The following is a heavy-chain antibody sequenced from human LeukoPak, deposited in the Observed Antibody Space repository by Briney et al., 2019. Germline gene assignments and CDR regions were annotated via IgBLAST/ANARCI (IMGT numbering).Heavy chain of an antibody. CDR1: GFTFNIYW. Sequence: HPGGSLRLSCAASGFTFNIYWMHWVRQAPGKGLVWVSLISSDGSITSYADSVKGRFTISRDNAKNTVYLQMNSLRVEDTAVYYCARRVGSSESSYYFDYWGQGTLVTVPS. CDR2: ISSDGSIT. V-gene: IGHV3-74*01. CDR3: ARRVGSSESSYYFDY. J-gene: IGHJ4*02. D-gene: IGHD3-22*01.